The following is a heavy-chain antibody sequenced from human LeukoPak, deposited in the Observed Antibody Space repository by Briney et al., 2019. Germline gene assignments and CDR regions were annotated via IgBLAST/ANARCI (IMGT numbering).Heavy chain of an antibody. J-gene: IGHJ4*02. D-gene: IGHD6-13*01. CDR1: GGTFSSYA. Sequence: GSSVKVSCKASGGTFSSYAISWVRQAPGQGLEWMGGIIPILGIANYAQKFQGRVTITADKSTSTAYMELSSLRSEDTAVYYCARVGVAAAGTAFYLDYWGQGTLVTVSS. V-gene: IGHV1-69*04. CDR2: IIPILGIA. CDR3: ARVGVAAAGTAFYLDY.